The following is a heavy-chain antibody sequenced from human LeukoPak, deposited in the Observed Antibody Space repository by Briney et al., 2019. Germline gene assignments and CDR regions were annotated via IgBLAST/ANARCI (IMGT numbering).Heavy chain of an antibody. CDR2: IYYSGST. Sequence: NPSETLSLTCAVYGGSFSGYYWSWIRQPPGKGLEWIGYIYYSGSTNYNPSLKSRVTISVDTSKNQFSLKLSSVPAADTAVYYCARHLKMATKGAPYYFDYWGQGTLVTVSS. CDR1: GGSFSGYY. D-gene: IGHD5-12*01. V-gene: IGHV4-59*08. J-gene: IGHJ4*02. CDR3: ARHLKMATKGAPYYFDY.